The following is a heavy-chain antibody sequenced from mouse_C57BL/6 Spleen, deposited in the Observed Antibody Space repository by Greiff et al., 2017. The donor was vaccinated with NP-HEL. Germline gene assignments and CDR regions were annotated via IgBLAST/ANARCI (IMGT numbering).Heavy chain of an antibody. J-gene: IGHJ2*01. V-gene: IGHV5-4*01. CDR1: GFTFSSYA. CDR2: ISDGGSYT. CDR3: ARDHYQGLEY. D-gene: IGHD1-2*01. Sequence: EVQLVESGGGLVKPGGSLQLSCAASGFTFSSYALSWVRPTPDTRLAWVATISDGGSYTSYPDNVKGRFTISRDNAKNNLYLQMSHLKSEDTAMYYCARDHYQGLEYWGKGRTRTVSS.